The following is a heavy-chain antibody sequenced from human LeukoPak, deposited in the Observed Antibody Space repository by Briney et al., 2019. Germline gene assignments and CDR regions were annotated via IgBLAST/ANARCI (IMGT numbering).Heavy chain of an antibody. V-gene: IGHV1-69*01. CDR2: IIPIFGTA. J-gene: IGHJ3*02. CDR1: GGTFSSYA. Sequence: ASVKVSCKASGGTFSSYAISWVRQAPGQGLEWMVGIIPIFGTANYAQKFQGRVTITANESMSTAYMELSSLRSEDTAVYYCAWYQIDDAFDIWGQGTMVTVSS. CDR3: AWYQIDDAFDI. D-gene: IGHD1-14*01.